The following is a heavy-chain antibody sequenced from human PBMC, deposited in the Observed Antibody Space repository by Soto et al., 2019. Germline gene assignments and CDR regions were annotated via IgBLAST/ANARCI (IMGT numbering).Heavy chain of an antibody. CDR1: GYSFSSYW. V-gene: IGHV5-51*01. D-gene: IGHD6-19*01. J-gene: IGHJ5*01. CDR3: ARLFDTSGWFDY. CDR2: IYPGDSDT. Sequence: GESLKISCKGSGYSFSSYWIGWVRQMPGKGLERMGIIYPGDSDTRYSPSFQGQVTISADRSITTTYLQWSSLKASDTAIYYCARLFDTSGWFDYWGQGTLVTVSS.